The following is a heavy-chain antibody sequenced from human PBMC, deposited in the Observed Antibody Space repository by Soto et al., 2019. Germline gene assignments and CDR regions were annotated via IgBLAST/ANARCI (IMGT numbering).Heavy chain of an antibody. D-gene: IGHD2-15*01. V-gene: IGHV1-18*01. CDR2: ISAYNGNT. CDR3: GMSGYESGGSVGY. J-gene: IGHJ4*02. Sequence: QVQLVQSGAEVKKPGASVKVSCKASGYTFTSYGISWVRQAPGQVLEWMGWISAYNGNTNYAQKLQGRVTRTTDPSTSNAYMELRSLVSDEAVVYYCGMSGYESGGSVGYWGQGTLVTVSS. CDR1: GYTFTSYG.